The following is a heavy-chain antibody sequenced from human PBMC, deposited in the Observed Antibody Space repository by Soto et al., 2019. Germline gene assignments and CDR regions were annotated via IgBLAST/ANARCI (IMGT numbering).Heavy chain of an antibody. CDR3: ARDYRSGYDN. Sequence: SETLSLTCSVSGGSITSFYWSWIRQPPGQGLEWIAYVYFTGGSYYNPSLKSRATISIDTSKNQFSLKMNSVTAADTAVYYCARDYRSGYDNWGQGVLVTVSS. D-gene: IGHD6-19*01. CDR2: VYFTGGS. CDR1: GGSITSFY. J-gene: IGHJ4*02. V-gene: IGHV4-59*12.